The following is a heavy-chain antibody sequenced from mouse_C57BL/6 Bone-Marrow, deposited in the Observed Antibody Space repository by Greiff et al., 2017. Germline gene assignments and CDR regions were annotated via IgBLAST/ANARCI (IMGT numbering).Heavy chain of an antibody. V-gene: IGHV1-9*01. CDR1: GYTFTGYW. J-gene: IGHJ3*01. CDR2: ILPGSGST. Sequence: QVQLQQSGAELMKPGASVKLSCKATGYTFTGYWIEWVKQRPGHGLEWIGEILPGSGSTNYNGKFKGKATFTADTSSNTAYMQLSSLTTEDSAIYYCARWGFWGQGTLVTVSA. CDR3: ARWGF.